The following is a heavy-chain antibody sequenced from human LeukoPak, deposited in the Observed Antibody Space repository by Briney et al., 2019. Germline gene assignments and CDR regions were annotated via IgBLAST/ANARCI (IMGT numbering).Heavy chain of an antibody. Sequence: PSETLSLTFTVPVGSITDYYWGWIRQPPGKGLEWIGSIYHSGSTYYNPSLKSRVTISVDTSKNQFSLKLSSVTAADTAVYYCANDAAAAGTASSYWGQGTLVTVSS. CDR2: IYHSGST. J-gene: IGHJ4*02. CDR3: ANDAAAAGTASSY. CDR1: VGSITDYY. V-gene: IGHV4-38-2*02. D-gene: IGHD6-13*01.